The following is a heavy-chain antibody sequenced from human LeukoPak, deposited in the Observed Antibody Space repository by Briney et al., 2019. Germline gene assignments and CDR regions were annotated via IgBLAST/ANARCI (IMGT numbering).Heavy chain of an antibody. CDR2: INSDGSST. D-gene: IGHD6-19*01. CDR3: ARADGGWYHYYYYMDV. Sequence: PGGSLRLSCAASGFTFSGYWMHWVRQAPGKGLVWVSRINSDGSSTSYADSVKGRFTISRDNAKNTLYLQMNSLRAEDTAVYYCARADGGWYHYYYYMDVWGKGTTVTVSS. CDR1: GFTFSGYW. J-gene: IGHJ6*03. V-gene: IGHV3-74*01.